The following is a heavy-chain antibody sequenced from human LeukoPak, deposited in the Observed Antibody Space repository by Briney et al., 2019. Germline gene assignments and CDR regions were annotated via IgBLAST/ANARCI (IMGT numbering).Heavy chain of an antibody. D-gene: IGHD3-16*01. CDR3: TRGAGWLIDY. J-gene: IGHJ4*02. CDR1: DDSISDYY. Sequence: SETLSLTCTVSDDSISDYYRGWIRQPPGKGLEWIGYFHNGGTSTYNPSLKSRVTISAKTSKNHFSLKLNYLTTADTAVYYCTRGAGWLIDYWGQGILVTVSS. CDR2: FHNGGTS. V-gene: IGHV4-59*01.